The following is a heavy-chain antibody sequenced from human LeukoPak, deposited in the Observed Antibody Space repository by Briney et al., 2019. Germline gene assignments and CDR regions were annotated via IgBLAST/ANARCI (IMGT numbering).Heavy chain of an antibody. CDR3: AREGTMVRGTKSKLRGYYFDY. CDR1: GGSFSGYY. J-gene: IGHJ4*02. CDR2: INHSEST. D-gene: IGHD3-10*01. V-gene: IGHV4-34*01. Sequence: SETLSLTCAVYGGSFSGYYWSWIRQPPGKGLEWIGEINHSESTNYNPSLKSRVTISVDTSKDQFSLKLRSVNAADTAVYYCAREGTMVRGTKSKLRGYYFDYWGQGTLVSVFS.